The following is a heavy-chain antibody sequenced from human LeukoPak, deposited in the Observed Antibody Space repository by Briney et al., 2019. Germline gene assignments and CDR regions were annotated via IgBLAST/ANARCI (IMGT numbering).Heavy chain of an antibody. CDR2: IYRSGST. CDR1: GGSISTYY. CDR3: ARGGGYASPIGY. V-gene: IGHV4-59*01. J-gene: IGHJ4*02. Sequence: PSETLSLTCTLSGGSISTYYWSWIRQPPGKELEWIGYIYRSGSTNYNPSLKSRVTISVDTSKNQFSLKLSPVTAADTAVYYCARGGGYASPIGYWGQGALVTVSS. D-gene: IGHD5-12*01.